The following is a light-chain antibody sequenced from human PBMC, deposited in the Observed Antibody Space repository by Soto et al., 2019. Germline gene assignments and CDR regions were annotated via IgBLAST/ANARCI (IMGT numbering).Light chain of an antibody. V-gene: IGLV2-14*01. CDR2: KVD. CDR3: SSYTTVPSPQWV. CDR1: SSDLGGLNY. J-gene: IGLJ3*02. Sequence: QSALTQPASVSGSPGQSITIPCSGRSSDLGGLNYVSWYQQHPGKVHKLIIYKVDNRPSVISDRFSASKSGNTASLTISGRQAEDEAHDYCSSYTTVPSPQWVFAGGTKLTVL.